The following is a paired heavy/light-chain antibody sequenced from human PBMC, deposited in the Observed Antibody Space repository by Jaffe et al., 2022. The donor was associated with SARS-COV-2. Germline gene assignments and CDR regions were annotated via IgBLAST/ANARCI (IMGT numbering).Light chain of an antibody. V-gene: IGLV6-57*01. CDR1: SGSIASNY. CDR2: EDN. CDR3: QSYDSSNQV. J-gene: IGLJ3*02. Sequence: NFMLTQPHSVSESPGKTVTISCTRSSGSIASNYVQWYQQRPGSSPTTVIYEDNQRPSGVPDRFSGSIDSSSNSASLTISGLKTEDEADYYCQSYDSSNQVFGGGTKLTVL.
Heavy chain of an antibody. Sequence: QVQLVQSGAEVKKPGSSVKVSCKASGGTFSSYAISWVRQAPGQGLEWMGGIIPIFGTANYAQKFQGRVTITADESTSTAYMELSSLRSEDTAVYYCARGTLGYCSGGSCPPVDYYYYGMDVWGQGTTVTVSS. CDR2: IIPIFGTA. CDR1: GGTFSSYA. J-gene: IGHJ6*02. CDR3: ARGTLGYCSGGSCPPVDYYYYGMDV. V-gene: IGHV1-69*01. D-gene: IGHD2-15*01.